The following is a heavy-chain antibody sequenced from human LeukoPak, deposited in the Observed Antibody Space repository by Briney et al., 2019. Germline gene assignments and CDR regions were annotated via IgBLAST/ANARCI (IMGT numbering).Heavy chain of an antibody. CDR1: GFTFGSYS. D-gene: IGHD1-20*01. V-gene: IGHV3-48*01. J-gene: IGHJ4*02. Sequence: GGSLRLSCAASGFTFGSYSMNWVRQAPGKGLEWISYISSGSRTIYYADSVEGQFTVSRDNAKNSLYLQMRSLRAEDTAVYYCARESITGHRDFDYWGQGTLVTVSS. CDR2: ISSGSRTI. CDR3: ARESITGHRDFDY.